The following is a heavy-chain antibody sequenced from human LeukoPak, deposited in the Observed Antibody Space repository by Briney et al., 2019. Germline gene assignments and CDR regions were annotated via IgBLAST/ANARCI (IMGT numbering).Heavy chain of an antibody. J-gene: IGHJ5*02. V-gene: IGHV4-39*01. D-gene: IGHD1-26*01. CDR2: IYYSGST. CDR1: GGPISSSSYY. Sequence: PSETLSLTCTVSGGPISSSSYYWGWIRQPPGKGLEWIGSIYYSGSTYYNPSLKSRVTISVDTSKSQFSLKLSSVTAADTAVYFCARGEGSYGYNWFDPWGQGTLVTVSS. CDR3: ARGEGSYGYNWFDP.